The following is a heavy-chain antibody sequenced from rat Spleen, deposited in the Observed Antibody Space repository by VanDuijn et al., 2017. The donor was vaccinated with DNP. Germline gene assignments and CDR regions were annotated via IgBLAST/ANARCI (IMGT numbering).Heavy chain of an antibody. D-gene: IGHD1-4*01. CDR3: TRHVLPLRVWDY. CDR1: GFTFNYYY. Sequence: EVQLVESGGGLVQPGRSMKLSCAASGFTFNYYYMAWVRQTPTKGLEWVAYTNYDGGSTYNGDSVKGRFTISRDNAKSTLYLQMNSLRSEDMATYYCTRHVLPLRVWDYWGQGVMVTVSS. V-gene: IGHV5-22*01. CDR2: TNYDGGST. J-gene: IGHJ2*01.